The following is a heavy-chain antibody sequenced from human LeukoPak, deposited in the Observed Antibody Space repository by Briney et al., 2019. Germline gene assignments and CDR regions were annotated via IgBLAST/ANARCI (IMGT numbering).Heavy chain of an antibody. Sequence: PSETLSPTCTVSGGSISSYYWSWILQPPGKGLEWIGYIYYSGSTNYNPSLKSQVTISVDTSKNQFFVKLSSMTAADTAVYYCARFLGTGYYDFWSGYYPAPYYYYYYMDVWGKGTTVTVPS. CDR2: IYYSGST. V-gene: IGHV4-59*01. J-gene: IGHJ6*03. D-gene: IGHD3-3*01. CDR3: ARFLGTGYYDFWSGYYPAPYYYYYYMDV. CDR1: GGSISSYY.